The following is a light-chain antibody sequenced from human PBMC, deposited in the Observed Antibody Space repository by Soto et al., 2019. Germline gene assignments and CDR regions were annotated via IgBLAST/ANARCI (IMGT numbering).Light chain of an antibody. J-gene: IGKJ4*01. CDR1: QSVASN. CDR2: GAS. V-gene: IGKV3-15*01. CDR3: QQYENWPQLT. Sequence: EIGMTQSPASLSVSPGESVTLSCRASQSVASNLAWYQQKPGQAPRLLIYGASSRAPGIPARFSGSGSGTEFTLTISSLQSEDFAVYYCQQYENWPQLTFGGGTKVDIK.